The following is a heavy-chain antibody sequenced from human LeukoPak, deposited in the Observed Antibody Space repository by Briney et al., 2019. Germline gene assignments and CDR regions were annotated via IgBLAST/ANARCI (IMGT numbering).Heavy chain of an antibody. CDR3: AKDSVRGYSGYGNDGFDI. J-gene: IGHJ3*02. Sequence: PGGSLRLSCAASGFSFSTYPITWVRQAPGKGLEWVSAISGGGDSTYYAASVKGRFTISRDNSKNTLYLQMNSLRAEDTAVYYCAKDSVRGYSGYGNDGFDIWGQGTMVTVSS. D-gene: IGHD5-12*01. CDR2: ISGGGDST. CDR1: GFSFSTYP. V-gene: IGHV3-23*01.